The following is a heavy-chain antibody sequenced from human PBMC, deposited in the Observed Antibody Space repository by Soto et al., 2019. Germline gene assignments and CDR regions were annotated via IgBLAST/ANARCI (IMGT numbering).Heavy chain of an antibody. Sequence: QVQLQESGPGLVRPSQTLSLTCSVSGASITSGGYFWSWIRQSPGRGLEWLGYIYFSETTHYNPSLESRLTISVDTSQNVFSLPLSSVPAAHTAVYYCAGSLSTYRFDYWGHGTLVTVSS. CDR1: GASITSGGYF. D-gene: IGHD2-2*01. CDR2: IYFSETT. CDR3: AGSLSTYRFDY. V-gene: IGHV4-31*03. J-gene: IGHJ4*01.